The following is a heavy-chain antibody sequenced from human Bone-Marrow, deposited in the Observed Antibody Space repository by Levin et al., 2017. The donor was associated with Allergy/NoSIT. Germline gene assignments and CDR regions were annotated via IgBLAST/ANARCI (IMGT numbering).Heavy chain of an antibody. J-gene: IGHJ5*02. V-gene: IGHV4-30-2*01. CDR2: IFHSGST. D-gene: IGHD2-15*01. Sequence: PSETLSLTCAVSGGSIGSGHYSWSWIRQPPGKGLEWIGYIFHSGSTYYNPSLKSRVTISLDRSKNQFSLRLSSVTAADTALYFCARGWPAEANWLGPWGQGILVTVSS. CDR1: GGSIGSGHYS. CDR3: ARGWPAEANWLGP.